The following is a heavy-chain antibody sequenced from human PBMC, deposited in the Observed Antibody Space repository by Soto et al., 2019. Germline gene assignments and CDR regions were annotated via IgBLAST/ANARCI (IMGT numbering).Heavy chain of an antibody. Sequence: ASVKLSCKASGYTFPSYGIIWVRQAPGQGLEWMGWISAYYGNTNYAQKLQGRVTMTTDTSTSTAYMELRRRRSDDTAVYYCARGSYYFDFWGQGTLVTVSS. CDR3: ARGSYYFDF. V-gene: IGHV1-18*01. CDR1: GYTFPSYG. CDR2: ISAYYGNT. D-gene: IGHD6-13*01. J-gene: IGHJ4*02.